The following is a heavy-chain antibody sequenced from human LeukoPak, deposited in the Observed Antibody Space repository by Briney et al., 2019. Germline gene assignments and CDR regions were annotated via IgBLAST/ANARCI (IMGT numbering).Heavy chain of an antibody. CDR2: IYYSGST. V-gene: IGHV4-59*08. CDR1: GGSISSYY. D-gene: IGHD5-18*01. J-gene: IGHJ3*02. Sequence: PSETLSLTCTVSGGSISSYYWSWIRQPPGKGLEWIGYIYYSGSTNYNPSLKSRVTISVDTSKNQFSLKLSSVTAADTAVYYCARHSGYSYGLDAFDIWGQGTMVTVSS. CDR3: ARHSGYSYGLDAFDI.